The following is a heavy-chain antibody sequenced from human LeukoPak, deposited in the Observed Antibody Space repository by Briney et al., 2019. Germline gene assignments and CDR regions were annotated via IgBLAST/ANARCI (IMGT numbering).Heavy chain of an antibody. Sequence: PGGSLRISCAASGFTFSSHDMHCVRQATGKGLEWVSSIGTAGDTYYPGSVKGRFTISSENAKNSLYLQMNSLRAGDTAVYYCARAASGSYRLYFDYWGQGTLVTVSS. CDR1: GFTFSSHD. V-gene: IGHV3-13*01. CDR3: ARAASGSYRLYFDY. CDR2: IGTAGDT. D-gene: IGHD1-26*01. J-gene: IGHJ4*02.